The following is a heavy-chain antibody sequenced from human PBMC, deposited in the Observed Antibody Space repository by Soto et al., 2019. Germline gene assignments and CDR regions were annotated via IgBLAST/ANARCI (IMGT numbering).Heavy chain of an antibody. J-gene: IGHJ6*02. D-gene: IGHD1-1*01. Sequence: PSQNLSLTCAISGDSVSSNNAAWNWIRQSPSRGLEWLGRTYYRSKWYNDYAESVKSRITIDPDTSKNQFSLQLNSVSPEDTALYYCARHPTILRTYYGMDVWGQGTTVTVSS. CDR3: ARHPTILRTYYGMDV. V-gene: IGHV6-1*01. CDR2: TYYRSKWYN. CDR1: GDSVSSNNAA.